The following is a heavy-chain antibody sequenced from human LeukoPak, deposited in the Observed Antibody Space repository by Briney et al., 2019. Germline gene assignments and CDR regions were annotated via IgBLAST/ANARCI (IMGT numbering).Heavy chain of an antibody. CDR1: GYTFTSSD. CDR2: MNPNSGNT. CDR3: ARARPTTKWERHCPHWFDP. D-gene: IGHD1-26*01. Sequence: ASVKVSCKASGYTFTSSDINWVRQATGQGLEWMGWMNPNSGNTGYAQKFQGRVTITRNTSISTAYMELSSLRSEDTAVYYCARARPTTKWERHCPHWFDPWGQGTLVTVSS. J-gene: IGHJ5*02. V-gene: IGHV1-8*03.